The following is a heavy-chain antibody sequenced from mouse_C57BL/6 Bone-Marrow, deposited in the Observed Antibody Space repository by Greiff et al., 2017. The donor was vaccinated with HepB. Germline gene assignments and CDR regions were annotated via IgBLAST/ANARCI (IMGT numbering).Heavy chain of an antibody. V-gene: IGHV6-3*01. D-gene: IGHD1-1*01. Sequence: EVKLVESGGGLVQPGGSMKLSCVASGFTFSNYWMNWVRQSPEKGLEWVAQIRLKSDNYATHYAESVKGRFTISRDDSKSSVHLQMNNLRAEDTGIYYCTAYGSVGAYWGQGTLVTVSA. CDR1: GFTFSNYW. CDR2: IRLKSDNYAT. J-gene: IGHJ3*01. CDR3: TAYGSVGAY.